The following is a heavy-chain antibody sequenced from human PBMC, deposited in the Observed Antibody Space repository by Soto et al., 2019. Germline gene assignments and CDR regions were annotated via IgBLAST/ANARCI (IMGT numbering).Heavy chain of an antibody. J-gene: IGHJ4*02. D-gene: IGHD1-7*01. CDR3: ARGKLELTAFDY. CDR2: IYHSGST. CDR1: CYSNSSGYY. Sequence: ETLSPTCAVSCYSNSSGYYWGWIRQPPRTGLEWIGSIYHSGSTYYNPSLKSPVTISVETSKNQFSLKLSSVTAADTAVYYCARGKLELTAFDYWGQGTLATVS. V-gene: IGHV4-38-2*01.